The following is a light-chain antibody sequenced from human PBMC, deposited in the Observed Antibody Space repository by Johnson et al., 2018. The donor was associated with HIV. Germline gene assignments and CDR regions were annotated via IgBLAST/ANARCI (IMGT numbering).Light chain of an antibody. V-gene: IGLV1-51*01. CDR3: GTWDSSLSAGFYV. CDR1: SSNIGNNY. J-gene: IGLJ1*01. CDR2: DNN. Sequence: QSVLTQPPSVSAAPVQKVTISCSGSSSNIGNNYVSWYQQLPGTAPKLLIYDNNKRPSGIPDRFSGSKSGTSATLGITGLQTGDEADYYCGTWDSSLSAGFYVFGTGTKVTVL.